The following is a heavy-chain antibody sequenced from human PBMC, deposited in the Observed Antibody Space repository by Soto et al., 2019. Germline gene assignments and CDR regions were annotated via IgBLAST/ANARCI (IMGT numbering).Heavy chain of an antibody. Sequence: QVQLVQSGTEVKKPGASMKVSCKASGYSFATSGISWVRQAPGQGLEWMGWISAYNGNTNYDQKLQDRIIMTTDTSTSTACLELRSLRSDDTAVYYCARAGHYYDSSGCADWGQGTLVTVSS. V-gene: IGHV1-18*01. J-gene: IGHJ4*02. D-gene: IGHD3-22*01. CDR3: ARAGHYYDSSGCAD. CDR2: ISAYNGNT. CDR1: GYSFATSG.